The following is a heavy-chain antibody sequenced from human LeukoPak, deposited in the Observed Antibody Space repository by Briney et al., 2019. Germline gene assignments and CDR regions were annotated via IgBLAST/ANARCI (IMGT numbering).Heavy chain of an antibody. Sequence: ASVKVSCKASGYTFTSYGINWVRQATGQGLEWMGWMNPNGGNTGYAQKFQGRVTMTRNTSISTAYMELSSLRSEDTAVYYCARGWIERYYYDSSGPSYYFDYWGQGTLVTVSS. CDR1: GYTFTSYG. D-gene: IGHD3-22*01. CDR3: ARGWIERYYYDSSGPSYYFDY. CDR2: MNPNGGNT. V-gene: IGHV1-8*01. J-gene: IGHJ4*02.